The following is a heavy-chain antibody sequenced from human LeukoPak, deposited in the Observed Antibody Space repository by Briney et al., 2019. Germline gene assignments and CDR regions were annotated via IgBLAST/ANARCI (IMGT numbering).Heavy chain of an antibody. D-gene: IGHD1-26*01. J-gene: IGHJ4*02. CDR2: ISHSGST. CDR1: GGSFSGYY. Sequence: SETLSLTCAVYGGSFSGYYWSWIRQPPGKGLEWIGEISHSGSTNYNPSLKSRVTISVDTSKNQFSLKLSSVTAADTAVYYCARDPSWDTRGFDYWGQGTLVTVSS. CDR3: ARDPSWDTRGFDY. V-gene: IGHV4-34*01.